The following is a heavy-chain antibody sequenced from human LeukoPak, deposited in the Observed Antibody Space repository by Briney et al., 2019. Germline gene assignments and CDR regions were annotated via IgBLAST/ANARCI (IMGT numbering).Heavy chain of an antibody. J-gene: IGHJ4*02. Sequence: ASVKVSCKASGYTFTGYYMHWVRQAPGQGLEWMGWINPNSGGTNYTQNFQGRVTITRDTSITTAYMELSRLTSDDTALYYCARDQGYGSGGYSFDYWGQGTRVTVSS. V-gene: IGHV1-2*02. CDR3: ARDQGYGSGGYSFDY. CDR1: GYTFTGYY. CDR2: INPNSGGT. D-gene: IGHD3-10*01.